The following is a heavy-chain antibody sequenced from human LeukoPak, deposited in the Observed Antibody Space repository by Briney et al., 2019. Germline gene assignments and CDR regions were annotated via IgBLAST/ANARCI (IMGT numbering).Heavy chain of an antibody. J-gene: IGHJ6*03. CDR3: ARVDYGGLYYYYYMDV. V-gene: IGHV1-18*01. CDR2: ISAYNGNT. CDR1: GYTFTSYG. Sequence: ASVKVSCKASGYTFTSYGISWVRQAPGQGLEWMGWISAYNGNTNYAQKLQGRVTMATDTSTSTAYMELRSLRSDDTAVYYRARVDYGGLYYYYYMDVWGKGTTVTVSS. D-gene: IGHD4-23*01.